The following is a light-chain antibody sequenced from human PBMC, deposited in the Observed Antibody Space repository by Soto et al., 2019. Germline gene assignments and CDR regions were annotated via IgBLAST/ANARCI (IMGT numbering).Light chain of an antibody. CDR2: NNN. CDR1: NSNIGSNT. CDR3: AAWDDSLNGRV. V-gene: IGLV1-44*01. J-gene: IGLJ1*01. Sequence: QSVLTQPPSASGTPGQRVTISCSGSNSNIGSNTVNWYQHLPGTTPKLHIYNNNQRPSGVPDRFSGSKSGTSASLAISGLQSEDEADYYCAAWDDSLNGRVFGTGAKVTVL.